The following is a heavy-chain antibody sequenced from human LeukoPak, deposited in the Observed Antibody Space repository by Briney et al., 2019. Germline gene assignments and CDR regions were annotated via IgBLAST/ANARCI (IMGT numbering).Heavy chain of an antibody. CDR1: GGSISSSSYY. CDR3: ARLPLAAAGRGYYYYYGMDV. CDR2: IYYSGST. J-gene: IGHJ6*02. V-gene: IGHV4-61*05. Sequence: SETLSLTCTVSGGSISSSSYYWGWIRQPPGKGLEWIGYIYYSGSTNYNPSLKSRVTISVDTSKNQFSLKLSSVTAADTAVYYCARLPLAAAGRGYYYYYGMDVWGQGTTVTVSS. D-gene: IGHD6-13*01.